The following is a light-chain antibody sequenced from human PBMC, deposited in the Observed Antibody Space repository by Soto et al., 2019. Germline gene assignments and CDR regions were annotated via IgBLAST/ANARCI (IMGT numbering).Light chain of an antibody. CDR1: QTISSW. J-gene: IGKJ4*01. CDR2: ASS. CDR3: QQYTRLPLT. Sequence: DIQMTHSPSSLSAAVGDRVTISCRANQTISSWLTWYQHTPGKAPKSLIYASSTLRSGVPSRFSGSGSGTNVPLTIDSMQREDSGSYYCQQYTRLPLTFGGGTKVQI. V-gene: IGKV1D-16*01.